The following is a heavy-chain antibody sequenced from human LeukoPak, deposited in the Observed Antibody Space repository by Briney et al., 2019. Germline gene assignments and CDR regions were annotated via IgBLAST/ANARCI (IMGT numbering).Heavy chain of an antibody. CDR3: VSSGDLYYYYGMDV. V-gene: IGHV1-69*05. Sequence: SVKVSCKASGGTFSSYAISWVRQAPGQGLEWMGGIIPIFGTANYAQKFQGRVTMTRNTSISTAYMELSSLRSEDTAVYYCVSSGDLYYYYGMDVWGQGTTVTVSS. CDR2: IIPIFGTA. CDR1: GGTFSSYA. D-gene: IGHD6-19*01. J-gene: IGHJ6*02.